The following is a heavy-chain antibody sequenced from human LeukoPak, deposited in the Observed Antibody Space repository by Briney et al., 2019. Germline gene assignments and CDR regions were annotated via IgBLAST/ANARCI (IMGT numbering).Heavy chain of an antibody. J-gene: IGHJ3*02. CDR2: IYYSGST. Sequence: SQTLSLTCTVSGGSISSGGYYWSWIRQHPGKGLEWIGYIYYSGSTYYNPSLKSRVTISVDTSKNQFSLKLSSVTAADTAVYYCARDPGYYDSSGYYDLSAFDIWGQGTMVTVSS. V-gene: IGHV4-31*03. CDR1: GGSISSGGYY. CDR3: ARDPGYYDSSGYYDLSAFDI. D-gene: IGHD3-22*01.